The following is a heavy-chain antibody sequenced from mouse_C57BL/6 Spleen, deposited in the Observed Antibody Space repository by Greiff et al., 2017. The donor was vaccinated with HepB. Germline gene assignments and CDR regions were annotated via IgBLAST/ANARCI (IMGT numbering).Heavy chain of an antibody. CDR2: IYPGDGDT. D-gene: IGHD2-3*01. J-gene: IGHJ2*01. CDR1: GYAVSSSW. V-gene: IGHV1-82*01. CDR3: ARDGYYENYFDY. Sequence: VQLQQAGPELVKPGASVTISCKASGYAVSSSWMNWVKQRPGKGLEWIGRIYPGDGDTNYNGKFKGKATLTADKSSSTAYMQLSSLTSEDSAVYFCARDGYYENYFDYWGQGTTLTVSS.